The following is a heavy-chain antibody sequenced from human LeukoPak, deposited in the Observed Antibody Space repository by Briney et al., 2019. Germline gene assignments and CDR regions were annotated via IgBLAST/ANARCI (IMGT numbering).Heavy chain of an antibody. D-gene: IGHD5-18*01. Sequence: HGESLKISCKDSGYSFTSYWIGWVRQMPGKGLEWMRIIYPGDSDTRYSPSFQGQVTISADKSINTAYLQWSSLKASDTAIYYCARRGEAMDPFDYWGQGTLVTVSS. V-gene: IGHV5-51*01. J-gene: IGHJ4*02. CDR2: IYPGDSDT. CDR3: ARRGEAMDPFDY. CDR1: GYSFTSYW.